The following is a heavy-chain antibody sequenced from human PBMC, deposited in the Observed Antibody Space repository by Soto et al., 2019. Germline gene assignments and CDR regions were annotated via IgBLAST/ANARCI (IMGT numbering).Heavy chain of an antibody. J-gene: IGHJ4*02. V-gene: IGHV4-4*02. CDR2: IYQSGSA. CDR1: SGSISNSNW. CDR3: ARRHCPGSSCQEY. D-gene: IGHD3-10*02. Sequence: QVQVQESGPGLVKPSGTQSLTCAVSSGSISNSNWWSWVRQSPGKGLEWIGEIYQSGSAKYNPSLKSRVAISVDKSNNQFFLQPSSLTAADTAVYYCARRHCPGSSCQEYWGLGTLVTVAS.